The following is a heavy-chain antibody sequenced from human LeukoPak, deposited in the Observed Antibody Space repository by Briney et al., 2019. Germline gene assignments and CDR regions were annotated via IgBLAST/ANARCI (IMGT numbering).Heavy chain of an antibody. Sequence: GESLKISCKGSGYSFTSYWISWVRQMPGKGLEWMGRIDPSDSYTNYSPSFQGHVTISVDKSNSTAYLQWSSLKASDTAMYYCATSSGTLAGWFDPWGQGTLVTVSS. CDR1: GYSFTSYW. CDR3: ATSSGTLAGWFDP. D-gene: IGHD3-3*02. J-gene: IGHJ5*02. V-gene: IGHV5-10-1*01. CDR2: IDPSDSYT.